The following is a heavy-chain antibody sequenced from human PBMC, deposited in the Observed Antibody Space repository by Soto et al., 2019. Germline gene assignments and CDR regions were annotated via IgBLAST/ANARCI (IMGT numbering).Heavy chain of an antibody. CDR2: ISWNSGSI. CDR3: AKDMGVMVRGVISAFDI. V-gene: IGHV3-9*01. J-gene: IGHJ3*02. D-gene: IGHD3-10*01. CDR1: GFSFSSYL. Sequence: GGSLRLSCAASGFSFSSYLMNWVRQAPGKGLEWVSGISWNSGSIGYADSVKGRFTISRDNAKNSLYLQMNSLRAEDTALYYCAKDMGVMVRGVISAFDIWGQGTMVTVSS.